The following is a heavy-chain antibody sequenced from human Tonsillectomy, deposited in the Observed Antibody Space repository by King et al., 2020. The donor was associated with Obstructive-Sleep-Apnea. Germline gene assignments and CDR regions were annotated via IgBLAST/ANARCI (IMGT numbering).Heavy chain of an antibody. D-gene: IGHD3-10*01. J-gene: IGHJ6*02. CDR2: ISYVESHK. V-gene: IGHV3-30*04. CDR1: GFTFSSYG. CDR3: ARDYYRVYYGMDV. Sequence: VQLVESGGGVVQPGMSLRLSCAASGFTFSSYGMHWVRQAPGKGLEWVALISYVESHKDYADSVKGRFTISRDNSKNTLYLQMNSLRPDDTALYYCARDYYRVYYGMDVWGQGTTVTVSS.